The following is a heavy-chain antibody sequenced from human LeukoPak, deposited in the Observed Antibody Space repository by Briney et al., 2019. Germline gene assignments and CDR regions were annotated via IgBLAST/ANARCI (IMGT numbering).Heavy chain of an antibody. V-gene: IGHV1-2*02. CDR1: GYTFTDYF. CDR3: ARMALDGGDSIGFDS. Sequence: GASVKVSCKASGYTFTDYFIHWVRQAPRQGLEWMGWINPNIGDASYAQKFQDRVTMTRDRSINTAYMELSRLTSDDTAVYYCARMALDGGDSIGFDSWGQGTLVTVSS. J-gene: IGHJ5*01. D-gene: IGHD2-21*02. CDR2: INPNIGDA.